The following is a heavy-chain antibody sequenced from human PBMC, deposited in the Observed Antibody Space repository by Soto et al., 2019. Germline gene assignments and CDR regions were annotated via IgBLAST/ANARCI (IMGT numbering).Heavy chain of an antibody. D-gene: IGHD3-10*01. CDR2: ITGNGDNT. CDR1: GFTFSTYA. CDR3: VSARGSGGGMDV. Sequence: EVQLLESGGGLVQPGGSLRLSCAASGFTFSTYAMTWVRQAPGKGLQWVSAITGNGDNTYYADSVMGRFTISRDNSKNTLYLQMNSLRAEDTAVYYCVSARGSGGGMDVWGQGTTVTVSS. J-gene: IGHJ6*02. V-gene: IGHV3-23*01.